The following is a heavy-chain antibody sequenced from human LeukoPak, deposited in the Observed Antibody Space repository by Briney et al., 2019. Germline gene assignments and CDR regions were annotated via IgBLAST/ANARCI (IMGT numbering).Heavy chain of an antibody. D-gene: IGHD2-2*01. CDR3: ARGVIVVVPAANNWFDP. CDR1: GYTFTSYY. J-gene: IGHJ5*02. V-gene: IGHV1-46*01. CDR2: INPSGGST. Sequence: ASVKVSCKASGYTFTSYYMHWVRQAPGQGLEWMGIINPSGGSTSYAQKFQGRVTMTGDTSTSTVYMELSSLRSEDTAVYYCARGVIVVVPAANNWFDPWGQGTLVTVSS.